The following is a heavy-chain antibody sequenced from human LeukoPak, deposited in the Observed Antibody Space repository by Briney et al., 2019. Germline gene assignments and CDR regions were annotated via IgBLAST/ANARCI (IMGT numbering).Heavy chain of an antibody. J-gene: IGHJ6*03. Sequence: PGGSMRLSCAASGFIFTDYWMHWVRQGPGKELVWVARISGDGRGTTYADSVKGRFTISRDNARNSLYLQMNSLRAEDTAVYYCATPRWAGARAADPYYMDVWGKGTTVTVSS. D-gene: IGHD6-13*01. CDR3: ATPRWAGARAADPYYMDV. V-gene: IGHV3-74*01. CDR2: ISGDGRGT. CDR1: GFIFTDYW.